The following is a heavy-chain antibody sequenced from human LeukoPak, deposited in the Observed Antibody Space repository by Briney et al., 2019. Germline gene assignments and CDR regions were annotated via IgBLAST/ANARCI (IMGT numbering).Heavy chain of an antibody. CDR3: AKSNGYGLIDI. CDR1: GYSISSGYY. CDR2: IDHSGST. V-gene: IGHV4-38-2*02. Sequence: SETLSLTCTVSGYSISSGYYWGWIRQPSGKGLEWTGSIDHSGSTYYNPSLKSRVTISLDTSRNQFSLKLNSVTAADTAVYYCAKSNGYGLIDIWGQGTMVTVSS. D-gene: IGHD3-22*01. J-gene: IGHJ3*02.